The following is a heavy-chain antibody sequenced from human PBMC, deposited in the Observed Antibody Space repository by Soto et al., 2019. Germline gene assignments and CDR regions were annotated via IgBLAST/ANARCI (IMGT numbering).Heavy chain of an antibody. J-gene: IGHJ3*02. D-gene: IGHD3-10*01. V-gene: IGHV1-3*05. CDR3: ALSIRFGGNDAFDI. CDR1: GYTFTSYA. Sequence: QVQLVQSGAEEKKPGASVKVSCKASGYTFTSYAMHWVRQAPGQRLEWMGWINAGNGNTKYSQKFQSRVTITRDTSASTAYMELSSLRSEDTAVYYCALSIRFGGNDAFDIWGQGTMVTVSS. CDR2: INAGNGNT.